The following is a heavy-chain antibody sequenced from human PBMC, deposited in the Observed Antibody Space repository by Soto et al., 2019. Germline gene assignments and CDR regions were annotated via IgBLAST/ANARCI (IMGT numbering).Heavy chain of an antibody. CDR2: ISGSGGST. V-gene: IGHV3-23*01. CDR3: ARKGGDPSPKYSQH. Sequence: PGGSLRLSCAASGFTFSSYAMSWVRQAPGKGLEWVSAISGSGGSTYYADSVKGRFTISRDNAKNSLYLQMNSLRAEDTAVYYCARKGGDPSPKYSQHWGQGTLVTVSS. J-gene: IGHJ1*01. CDR1: GFTFSSYA. D-gene: IGHD2-21*02.